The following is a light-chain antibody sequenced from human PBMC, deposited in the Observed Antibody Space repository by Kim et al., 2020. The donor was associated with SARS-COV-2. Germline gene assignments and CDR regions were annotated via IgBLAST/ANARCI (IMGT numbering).Light chain of an antibody. Sequence: CVCPGKRPPLSSRASRSVNTYLAGYQQRTGRAPRLLIRCTSTRATGFSAGFSGSGSGTEFTLSISSLQSEDFAVYYCQQYNHWPYTFGQGTKLEI. CDR2: CTS. CDR3: QQYNHWPYT. J-gene: IGKJ2*01. CDR1: RSVNTY. V-gene: IGKV3-15*01.